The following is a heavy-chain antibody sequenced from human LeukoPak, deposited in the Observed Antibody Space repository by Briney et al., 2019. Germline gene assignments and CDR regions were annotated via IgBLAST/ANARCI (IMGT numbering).Heavy chain of an antibody. D-gene: IGHD3-16*01. J-gene: IGHJ6*02. CDR2: ISGSGGST. Sequence: GASLRLSWAASESTFSSYAMSWVRQAPGKGLEFVSAISGSGGSTYYAASVKGRFTISRDNSKNTLYLQMNSLRAGEPAVYSCAKGHVSYCYYGIDVCGQATTATVSS. CDR1: ESTFSSYA. V-gene: IGHV3-23*01. CDR3: AKGHVSYCYYGIDV.